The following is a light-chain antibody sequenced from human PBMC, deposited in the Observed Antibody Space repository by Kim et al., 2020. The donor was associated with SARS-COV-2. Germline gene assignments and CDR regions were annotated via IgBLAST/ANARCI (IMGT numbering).Light chain of an antibody. CDR2: AVS. V-gene: IGKV3-11*01. CDR3: QHHTSWPLS. CDR1: QGVGKY. J-gene: IGKJ4*01. Sequence: LAPGKRATPSCGASQGVGKYLAWHQQKPGQAPRLLIYAVSSRATGIPARFSGSGSGTDFTLTISSLEPEDFAVYYCQHHTSWPLSFGGGTKVDIK.